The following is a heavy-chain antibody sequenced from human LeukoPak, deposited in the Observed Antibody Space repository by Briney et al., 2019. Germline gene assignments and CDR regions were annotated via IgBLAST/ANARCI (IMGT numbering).Heavy chain of an antibody. Sequence: ASVKVSCKASGYTFTGYYMHWVRQAPGQGLEWMGWINPNSGGTNYAQKFQGRVTMTRDTSISTAYMELSRLRSDDTAVYYCAIDPRIAAAGTILYYYYYMDVWGKGTTVTVSS. D-gene: IGHD6-13*01. CDR2: INPNSGGT. CDR1: GYTFTGYY. J-gene: IGHJ6*03. V-gene: IGHV1-2*02. CDR3: AIDPRIAAAGTILYYYYYMDV.